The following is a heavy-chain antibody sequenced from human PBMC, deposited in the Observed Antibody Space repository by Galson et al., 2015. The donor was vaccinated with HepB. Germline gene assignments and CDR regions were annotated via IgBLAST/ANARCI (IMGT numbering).Heavy chain of an antibody. CDR3: AKDAAPGSGSRYFDD. CDR1: GFTFSNYA. Sequence: SLRLSCAASGFTFSNYAITWVGQAPGQGLEWVSAISDSGDSTYYADSVRGRFTISRDNSKNTLYLQMNGLTADDTAVYFCAKDAAPGSGSRYFDDWGQGTLVTVSS. D-gene: IGHD6-19*01. CDR2: ISDSGDST. J-gene: IGHJ4*02. V-gene: IGHV3-23*01.